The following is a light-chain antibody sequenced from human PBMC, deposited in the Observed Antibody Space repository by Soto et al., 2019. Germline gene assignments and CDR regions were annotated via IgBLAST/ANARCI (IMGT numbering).Light chain of an antibody. CDR3: QQRSNL. CDR1: QSVSSY. CDR2: DAS. J-gene: IGKJ4*01. Sequence: EIVLTQSPATLSLSPGERATLSCRASQSVSSYLAWYQQKPGQAPRLLIYDASNRATGIPARFSGSGSGTDFTLTISSLEPEDFAVYSCQQRSNLFGGGTKVEIK. V-gene: IGKV3-11*01.